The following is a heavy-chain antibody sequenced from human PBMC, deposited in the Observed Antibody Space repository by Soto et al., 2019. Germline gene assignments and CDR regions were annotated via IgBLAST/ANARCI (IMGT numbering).Heavy chain of an antibody. D-gene: IGHD2-2*01. CDR2: IIPILGIA. CDR3: ARDPYCSSTSCYERDYFAY. J-gene: IGHJ4*02. V-gene: IGHV1-69*04. Sequence: GTSVKVSCKASGVAFSSYTISWVRQAPGQGLEWMGRIIPILGIANYAQKFQGRVTITADKSTSTAYMELSSLRSEDTAVYYCARDPYCSSTSCYERDYFAYWGKGTLVTVSS. CDR1: GVAFSSYT.